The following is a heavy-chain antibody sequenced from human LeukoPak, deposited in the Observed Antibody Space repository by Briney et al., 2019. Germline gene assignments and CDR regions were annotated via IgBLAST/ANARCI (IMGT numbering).Heavy chain of an antibody. Sequence: GRSLRLSCAASGFTFSTYAMSWVRQAPGKGLEWVSGISGSGDTTYYADSVKGRFTISRDSSKNTLYLQMNSLRTEDTAVYYCARSYPTGSHYSSYYWGQGTLVTVSS. CDR2: ISGSGDTT. J-gene: IGHJ4*02. D-gene: IGHD1-26*01. V-gene: IGHV3-23*01. CDR3: ARSYPTGSHYSSYY. CDR1: GFTFSTYA.